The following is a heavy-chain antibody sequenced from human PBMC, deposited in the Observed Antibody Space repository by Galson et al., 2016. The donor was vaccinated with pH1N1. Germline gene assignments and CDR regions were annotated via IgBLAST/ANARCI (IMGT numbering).Heavy chain of an antibody. CDR1: GFSLTDLGVG. J-gene: IGHJ4*02. Sequence: PALVKPTQTLTLTCTFSGFSLTDLGVGVGWIRQPPGKAPEWLALIYWNYDERYRPSLKSGLTLTKDTSKNQVALTLTNMDPVDTATYYCAHTPALFSSGLFREAYYFDYWGQGTLVTVSS. V-gene: IGHV2-5*01. CDR3: AHTPALFSSGLFREAYYFDY. CDR2: IYWNYDE. D-gene: IGHD3-22*01.